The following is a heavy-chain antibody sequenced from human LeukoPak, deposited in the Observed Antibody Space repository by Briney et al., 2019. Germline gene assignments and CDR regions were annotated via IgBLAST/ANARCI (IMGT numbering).Heavy chain of an antibody. CDR1: GFTFSSYG. D-gene: IGHD1-7*01. CDR3: AKDLQGITGTKWFDP. Sequence: GGSLRLSCAASGFTFSSYGMHWVRQAPGKGLEWVAVISYDGSNKYYADSVKGRFTISRDNSKNTLYLQMNSLRAEDTAVYYCAKDLQGITGTKWFDPWGQGTLVTVSS. CDR2: ISYDGSNK. V-gene: IGHV3-30*18. J-gene: IGHJ5*02.